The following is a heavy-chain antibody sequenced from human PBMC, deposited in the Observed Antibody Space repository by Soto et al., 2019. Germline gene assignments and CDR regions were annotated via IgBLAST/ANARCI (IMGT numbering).Heavy chain of an antibody. J-gene: IGHJ1*01. V-gene: IGHV1-69*12. CDR1: GGTFSSYA. CDR2: IIPIFGTA. D-gene: IGHD6-19*01. Sequence: QVQLVQSGAEVKKPGSSVKVSCKASGGTFSSYAISWVRQAPGQGLEWMGGIIPIFGTANYAQKFQGRVTITADESTSTADMELSSLRSEDTAVYYGASWQWLARTPEYFQHWGQGTLVTVSS. CDR3: ASWQWLARTPEYFQH.